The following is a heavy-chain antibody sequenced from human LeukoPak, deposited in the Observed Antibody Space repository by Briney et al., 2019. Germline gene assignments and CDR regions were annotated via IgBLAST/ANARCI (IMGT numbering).Heavy chain of an antibody. V-gene: IGHV4-59*01. D-gene: IGHD1-26*01. CDR2: IYYSGST. J-gene: IGHJ4*02. CDR1: GGSISSYY. CDR3: ARGVGATWYFDY. Sequence: PSETLSLTCTVSGGSISSYYWSWIRQPPGKGLEWIGYIYYSGSTNYNPSLKSRVTISVDTSKNQFSLKLSSVIAADTAVYYCARGVGATWYFDYWGQGTLVTVSS.